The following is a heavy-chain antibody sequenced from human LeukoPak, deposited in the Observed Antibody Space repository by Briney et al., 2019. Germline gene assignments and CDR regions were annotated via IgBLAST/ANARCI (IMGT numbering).Heavy chain of an antibody. CDR1: GYTFTSYG. CDR3: ARVRVDTAMVTFAFDI. J-gene: IGHJ3*02. V-gene: IGHV1-18*01. Sequence: GASVKVSCKASGYTFTSYGISWVRQAPGQGLEWMGWISAYNGNTNYAQKLQGRVTMTTDTSTSTAYMELRSLRSDDTAVYYCARVRVDTAMVTFAFDIWGQGTMVTVSS. D-gene: IGHD5-18*01. CDR2: ISAYNGNT.